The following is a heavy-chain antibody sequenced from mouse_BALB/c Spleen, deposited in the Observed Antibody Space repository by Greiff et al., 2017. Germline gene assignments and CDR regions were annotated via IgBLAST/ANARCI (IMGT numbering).Heavy chain of an antibody. CDR1: GYTFTSYW. Sequence: VQLQESGAELARPGASVKLSCKASGYTFTSYWMQWVKQRPGQGLEWIGAIYPGDGDTRYTQKFKGKATLTADKSSSTAYMQLSSLASEDSAVYYCARGEVYGFAYWGQGTLVTVSA. D-gene: IGHD1-2*01. CDR3: ARGEVYGFAY. CDR2: IYPGDGDT. J-gene: IGHJ3*01. V-gene: IGHV1-87*01.